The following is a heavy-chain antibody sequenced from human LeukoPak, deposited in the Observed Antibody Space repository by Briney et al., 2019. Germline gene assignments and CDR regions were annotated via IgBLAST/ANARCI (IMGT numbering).Heavy chain of an antibody. V-gene: IGHV1-69*05. Sequence: ASVKVSCNASGGTFSSYAISWVRQAPGQGLEWMGGIIPVFGTANYAQKFQGRVTITTDESTSTAYMELSSLRSEDTAVYYCARAGSSGYALDYWGQGTLVTVS. CDR3: ARAGSSGYALDY. CDR2: IIPVFGTA. J-gene: IGHJ4*02. CDR1: GGTFSSYA. D-gene: IGHD3-22*01.